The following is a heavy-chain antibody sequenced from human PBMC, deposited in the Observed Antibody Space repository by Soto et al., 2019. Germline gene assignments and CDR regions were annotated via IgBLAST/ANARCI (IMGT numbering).Heavy chain of an antibody. D-gene: IGHD6-6*01. J-gene: IGHJ4*02. CDR3: ARRYSSSMGDTFDY. Sequence: QVQLVQSGAEVKKPGASVKVSCTASGYTFTSYGISWVRQAPGQGLEWMGWISAYNGNTNYAQKLQGIFTMTTDTCTSTAYMELRSLRSDDTAVYYCARRYSSSMGDTFDYWGQGTLVTVSS. V-gene: IGHV1-18*01. CDR1: GYTFTSYG. CDR2: ISAYNGNT.